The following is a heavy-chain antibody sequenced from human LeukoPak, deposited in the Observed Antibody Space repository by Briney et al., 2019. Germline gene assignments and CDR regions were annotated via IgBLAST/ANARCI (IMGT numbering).Heavy chain of an antibody. CDR3: ARASGGDIVVVPVARRLDY. Sequence: PSETLSLTCAVYGGSFSGYYWSWIRQPPGKGLEWIGEINHSGSTNYNPSLKSRVTISVDTSKNQFSLKLSSVTAADTAVYYCARASGGDIVVVPVARRLDYWGQGTLVTVSS. J-gene: IGHJ4*02. CDR1: GGSFSGYY. CDR2: INHSGST. V-gene: IGHV4-34*01. D-gene: IGHD2-2*01.